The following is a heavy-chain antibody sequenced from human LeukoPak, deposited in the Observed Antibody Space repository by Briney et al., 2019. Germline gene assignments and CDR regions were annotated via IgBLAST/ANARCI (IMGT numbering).Heavy chain of an antibody. Sequence: SETLSLTCTVSGGSISSYYWSWIRQPPGRGLEWIGYIYYSGSTNYNPSLKSRVTISVDTSKNQFSLKLSSVTAADTAVYYCARVTSGWYGEYYYYYMDVWGKGTTVTVSS. J-gene: IGHJ6*03. CDR3: ARVTSGWYGEYYYYYMDV. CDR2: IYYSGST. CDR1: GGSISSYY. V-gene: IGHV4-59*01. D-gene: IGHD6-19*01.